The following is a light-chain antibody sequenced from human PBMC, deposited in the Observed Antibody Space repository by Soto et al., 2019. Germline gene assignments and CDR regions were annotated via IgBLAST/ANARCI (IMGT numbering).Light chain of an antibody. CDR1: QTISNW. V-gene: IGKV1-5*01. CDR2: DAA. CDR3: KQYNFYAFT. Sequence: DIQMTQSPSTLSASVGDRVTITCRASQTISNWLAWYQQKPGKAPKLLIYDAAKLESGVPSRFRGRGYGTEFTLTISSLQTDDFVTYYCKQYNFYAFTFGTGNKVDI. J-gene: IGKJ3*01.